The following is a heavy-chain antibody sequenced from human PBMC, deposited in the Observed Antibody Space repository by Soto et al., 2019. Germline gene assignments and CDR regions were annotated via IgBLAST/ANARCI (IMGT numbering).Heavy chain of an antibody. CDR2: ISYDGSNK. Sequence: GGSLRLSCAASGFTFSSYAMHWVRQAPGKGLEWVAVISYDGSNKYYADSVKGRFTISRDNSKNTLYLQMNSLRAEDTAVYYCARSYYYDSSGYYHTDYWGQGTLVTVSS. CDR3: ARSYYYDSSGYYHTDY. D-gene: IGHD3-22*01. CDR1: GFTFSSYA. V-gene: IGHV3-30-3*01. J-gene: IGHJ4*02.